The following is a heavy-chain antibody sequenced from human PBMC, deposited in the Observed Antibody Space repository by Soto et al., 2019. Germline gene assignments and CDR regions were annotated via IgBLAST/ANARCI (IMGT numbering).Heavy chain of an antibody. Sequence: ASVKVSCKASGYTFTNYAVHWVRQAPGQRLEWMGWINAGNGNTRYSQKFQGRVTITRDTSARTAYMELSSLRSEDTAVYYCARGHLAVVPVASWYFYMDVWGKGTTVTVSS. D-gene: IGHD2-2*01. CDR1: GYTFTNYA. V-gene: IGHV1-3*01. J-gene: IGHJ6*03. CDR2: INAGNGNT. CDR3: ARGHLAVVPVASWYFYMDV.